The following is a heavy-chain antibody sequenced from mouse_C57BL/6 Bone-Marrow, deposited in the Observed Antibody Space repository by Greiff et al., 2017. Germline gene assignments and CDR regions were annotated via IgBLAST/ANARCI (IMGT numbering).Heavy chain of an antibody. V-gene: IGHV1-64*01. CDR1: GYTFTSYW. J-gene: IGHJ1*03. D-gene: IGHD1-1*01. CDR3: ANHYYGSRWYFDV. CDR2: IHPNSGST. Sequence: VQLQQPGAELVKPGASVKLSCKASGYTFTSYWMHWVKQRPGQGLEWIGMIHPNSGSTNYNEKFKSKATLTVDKSSSTAYMQLSSLTSEDSAVYYCANHYYGSRWYFDVWGTGTTVTVSS.